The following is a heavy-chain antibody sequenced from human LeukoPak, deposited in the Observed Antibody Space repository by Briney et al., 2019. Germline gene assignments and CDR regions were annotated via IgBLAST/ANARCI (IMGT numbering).Heavy chain of an antibody. Sequence: PSETLSLTCTVSGGSISSYYWGWIRPPARTVLEWIGRIYTSGSTNYNYTLKRRVTMSVDTSKNQFSLKLSSVTAADTAVYYCAREAAADFWSGYYPMTKEFDYWGQGTLVTVSS. CDR2: IYTSGST. D-gene: IGHD3-3*01. V-gene: IGHV4-4*07. J-gene: IGHJ4*02. CDR1: GGSISSYY. CDR3: AREAAADFWSGYYPMTKEFDY.